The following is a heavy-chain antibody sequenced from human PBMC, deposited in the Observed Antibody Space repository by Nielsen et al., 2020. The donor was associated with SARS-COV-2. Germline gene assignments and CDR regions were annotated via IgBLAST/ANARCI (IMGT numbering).Heavy chain of an antibody. D-gene: IGHD3-3*01. CDR3: AGAPRITIFGVVSYFDY. Sequence: SETLSLTCTVSGGSISSYYWSWIRQPPGKGLEWIGYIYYSGSTNYNPSLKSRVTISVDTSKNQFSLKLSSVTAADTAVYYCAGAPRITIFGVVSYFDYWGQGTLVTVSS. CDR1: GGSISSYY. V-gene: IGHV4-59*01. CDR2: IYYSGST. J-gene: IGHJ4*02.